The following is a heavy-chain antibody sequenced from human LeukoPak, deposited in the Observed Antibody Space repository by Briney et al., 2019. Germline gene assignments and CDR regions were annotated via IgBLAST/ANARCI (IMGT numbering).Heavy chain of an antibody. CDR1: GYTFTGYY. J-gene: IGHJ6*03. V-gene: IGHV1-2*02. CDR2: INPNSGGT. CDR3: AREGDSSSGNYYYYMDV. D-gene: IGHD6-6*01. Sequence: ASVKVSCKASGYTFTGYYMHWVRQAPGQGLEWMGWINPNSGGTNYAQKFQGRVTMTRDTSISTAYMELSRLRSDDTAVYYCAREGDSSSGNYYYYMDVWGKGTTVTVSS.